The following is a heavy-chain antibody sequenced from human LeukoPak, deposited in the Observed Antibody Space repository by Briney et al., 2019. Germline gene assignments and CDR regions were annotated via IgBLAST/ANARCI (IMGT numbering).Heavy chain of an antibody. CDR3: AKGPLTEVAGTTWDY. D-gene: IGHD6-19*01. CDR1: GFTFWSYA. V-gene: IGHV3-23*01. J-gene: IGHJ4*02. CDR2: ISGSGGVT. Sequence: PGGSLRLSCAASGFTFWSYAMRWVRQAPGRGAEGGSDISGSGGVTQYAESVKGRFSISRDNSKNTLYLQMSSLRAEDTAVYYCAKGPLTEVAGTTWDYWGQGTLVTVSS.